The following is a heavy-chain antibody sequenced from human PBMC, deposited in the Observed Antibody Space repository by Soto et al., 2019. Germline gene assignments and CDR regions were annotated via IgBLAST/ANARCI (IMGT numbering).Heavy chain of an antibody. D-gene: IGHD3-10*01. Sequence: PSETLSLTCTVSGASINTYYWSWIRQPPGKGLEWIGYIYHTGSTNYSPSLKSRVTILVDTSKNQLSLKLNSVTAADTALYYCARMGPRFRSHYFDYWGLGTLVTVSS. CDR1: GASINTYY. V-gene: IGHV4-59*01. CDR2: IYHTGST. J-gene: IGHJ4*02. CDR3: ARMGPRFRSHYFDY.